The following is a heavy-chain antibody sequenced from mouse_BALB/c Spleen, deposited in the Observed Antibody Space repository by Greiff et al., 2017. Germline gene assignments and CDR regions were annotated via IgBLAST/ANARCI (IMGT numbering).Heavy chain of an antibody. CDR1: GYSITSDYA. D-gene: IGHD2-14*01. Sequence: EVQLQQSGPGLVKPSQSLSLTCTVTGYSITSDYAWNWIRQFPGNKLEWMGYISYSGSTSYNPSLKSRISITRDTSKNQFFLQLNSVTTEDTATYYCARSAYRYQFAYWGQGTLVTVSA. CDR2: ISYSGST. V-gene: IGHV3-2*02. CDR3: ARSAYRYQFAY. J-gene: IGHJ3*01.